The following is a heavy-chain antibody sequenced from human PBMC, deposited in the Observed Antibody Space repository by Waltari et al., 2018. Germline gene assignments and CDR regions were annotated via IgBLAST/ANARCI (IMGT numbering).Heavy chain of an antibody. CDR2: ISHRGRN. CDR1: GYSIGSGYY. J-gene: IGHJ4*02. Sequence: QVQLQESGPGLVKPSETLSLTCTVSGYSIGSGYYWGWGWIRQPPGKGLEWIGSISHRGRNCYNPSLKTRVTRSVGTSKNQFSLRLSSVTAADTAVYYCARDLGAGGNSDIWGQGTLVTVSS. CDR3: ARDLGAGGNSDI. D-gene: IGHD2-21*02. V-gene: IGHV4-38-2*02.